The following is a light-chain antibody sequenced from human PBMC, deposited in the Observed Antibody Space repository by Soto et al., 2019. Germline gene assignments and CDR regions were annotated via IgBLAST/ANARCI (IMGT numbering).Light chain of an antibody. CDR1: NIGSKS. Sequence: SYELTQPPSVSVAPGKTARITCGGNNIGSKSVHWNQQKPGQAPVLVIYYDSDRPSGIPERFSGSNSGNTATLTISRVEAGDEADYYCQVWDSSSDHLYVFGTGTKLTVL. V-gene: IGLV3-21*04. CDR2: YDS. J-gene: IGLJ1*01. CDR3: QVWDSSSDHLYV.